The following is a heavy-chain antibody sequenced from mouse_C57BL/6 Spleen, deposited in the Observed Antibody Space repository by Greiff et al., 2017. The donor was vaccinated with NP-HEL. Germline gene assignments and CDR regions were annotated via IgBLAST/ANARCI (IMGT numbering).Heavy chain of an antibody. D-gene: IGHD1-1*01. J-gene: IGHJ1*03. CDR2: INYDGSST. CDR1: GFTFSDYY. V-gene: IGHV5-16*01. CDR3: ARDPHYYGSSYGYFDV. Sequence: DVKLVESEGGLVQPGSSMKLSCTASGFTFSDYYMAWVRQVPEKGLEWVANINYDGSSTYYLDSLKSRFIISRDNAKNILYLQMSSLKSEDTATYYCARDPHYYGSSYGYFDVWGTGTTVTVSS.